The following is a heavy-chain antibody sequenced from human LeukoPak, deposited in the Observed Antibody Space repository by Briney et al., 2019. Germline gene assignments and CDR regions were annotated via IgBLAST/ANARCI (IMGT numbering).Heavy chain of an antibody. CDR2: IYHSGST. J-gene: IGHJ4*02. D-gene: IGHD6-13*01. Sequence: SETLSLTCTVSDYSISSGYYWGWIRQPPGKGLEWIGSIYHSGSTYYNPSLKSRFTISVDTSKNQFSLKLSPVTAADTAAYYCARDLIAAAGRNYWGQGTLVTVSS. CDR1: DYSISSGYY. CDR3: ARDLIAAAGRNY. V-gene: IGHV4-38-2*02.